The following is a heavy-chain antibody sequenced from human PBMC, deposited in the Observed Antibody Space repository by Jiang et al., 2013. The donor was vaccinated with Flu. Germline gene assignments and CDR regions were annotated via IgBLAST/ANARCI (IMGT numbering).Heavy chain of an antibody. CDR2: IYPGDSDT. D-gene: IGHD3-3*01. CDR3: ASSDYDFWSDTPPSDAFDI. V-gene: IGHV5-51*01. J-gene: IGHJ3*02. Sequence: IIYPGDSDTRYSPSFQGQVTISADKSISTAYLQWSSLKASDTAMYYCASSDYDFWSDTPPSDAFDIWGQGTMVTVSS.